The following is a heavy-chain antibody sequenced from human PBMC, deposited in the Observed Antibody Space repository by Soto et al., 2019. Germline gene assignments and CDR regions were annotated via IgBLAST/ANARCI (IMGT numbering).Heavy chain of an antibody. CDR3: ARDRGIAVAGYLYYYMDV. J-gene: IGHJ6*03. V-gene: IGHV1-2*04. CDR2: INPNSGGT. D-gene: IGHD6-19*01. Sequence: ASVKVSCKASGYTFTGYYMHWVRQAPGQGLEWMGWINPNSGGTNYAQKFQGWVTMTRDTSISTAYMELSRLRSDDTAVYYCARDRGIAVAGYLYYYMDVWTKGTTVTVSS. CDR1: GYTFTGYY.